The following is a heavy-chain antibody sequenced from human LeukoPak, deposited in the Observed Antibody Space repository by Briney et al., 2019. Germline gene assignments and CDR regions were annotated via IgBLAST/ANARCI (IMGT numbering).Heavy chain of an antibody. CDR1: GYTFTTYA. CDR3: ARFESINRGGYDY. CDR2: INTNTGNP. D-gene: IGHD3-16*01. V-gene: IGHV7-4-1*02. Sequence: GASVKVSSKASGYTFTTYAMNWVRQAPGQGLEWMGWINTNTGNPTYAQGFTGRFVFSLDTSVNTAYLQIISLKAEDTAVYYCARFESINRGGYDYWGQGTLVTISS. J-gene: IGHJ4*02.